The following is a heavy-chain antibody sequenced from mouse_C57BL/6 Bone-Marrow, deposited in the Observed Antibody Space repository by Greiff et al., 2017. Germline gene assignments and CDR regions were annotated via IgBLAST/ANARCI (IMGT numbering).Heavy chain of an antibody. CDR1: GYTFTDYE. D-gene: IGHD1-1*01. CDR2: IDPETGGT. V-gene: IGHV1-15*01. Sequence: QVQLQQSGAELVRPGASVTLSCKASGYTFTDYEMHWVKQTPVHGLEWIGAIDPETGGTAYNQKFQGKAILTADKSSSTAYMELRSLTSEDSAVYYCTVTTVVADYWGQGTTLTVSS. CDR3: TVTTVVADY. J-gene: IGHJ2*01.